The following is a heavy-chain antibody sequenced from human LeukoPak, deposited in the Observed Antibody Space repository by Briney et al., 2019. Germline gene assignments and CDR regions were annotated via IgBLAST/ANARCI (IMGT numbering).Heavy chain of an antibody. V-gene: IGHV3-21*01. CDR2: IKSGSTYI. J-gene: IGHJ4*02. CDR1: GFTSSSYN. Sequence: PGGSLRLSCAASGFTSSSYNMHWVRQAPGKGLEWVSSIKSGSTYINYADSVKGRFTISRDNAKNSLYLQMNSLRAEDTAVYYCTSGDSDYGSGYATRDYWGQGTLVTVSS. D-gene: IGHD3-10*01. CDR3: TSGDSDYGSGYATRDY.